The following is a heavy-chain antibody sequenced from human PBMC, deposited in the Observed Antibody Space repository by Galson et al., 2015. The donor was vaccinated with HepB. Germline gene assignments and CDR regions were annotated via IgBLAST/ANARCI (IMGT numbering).Heavy chain of an antibody. Sequence: SVKVSCKASGFNFAMSAMQWVRQARGQRLEWIGWIVIGSRNTNYAQNFQERVTITRDMSTSTAYMELSSLTSEDTAVYYCAAVPGDSSSWYRFDYWGQGTLVTVPS. CDR1: GFNFAMSA. CDR3: AAVPGDSSSWYRFDY. J-gene: IGHJ4*02. V-gene: IGHV1-58*02. D-gene: IGHD6-13*01. CDR2: IVIGSRNT.